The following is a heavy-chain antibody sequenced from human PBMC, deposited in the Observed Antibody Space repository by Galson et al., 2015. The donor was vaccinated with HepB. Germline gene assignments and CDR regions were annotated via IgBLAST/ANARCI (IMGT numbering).Heavy chain of an antibody. CDR3: ARDNLENQLNWLDP. J-gene: IGHJ5*02. CDR1: GFTFSNFW. V-gene: IGHV3-74*01. CDR2: INSDWRST. Sequence: SLRLSCAASGFTFSNFWMHWVRQAPGKGLVWLSHINSDWRSTKYLDSVRGRFTISRDNANNTLYLQMTSLRAEDTGVYFCARDNLENQLNWLDPWGRGTLVTVSS. D-gene: IGHD1-1*01.